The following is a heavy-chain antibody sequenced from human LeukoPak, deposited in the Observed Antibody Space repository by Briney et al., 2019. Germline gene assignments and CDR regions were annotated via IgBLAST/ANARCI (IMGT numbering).Heavy chain of an antibody. D-gene: IGHD6-25*01. J-gene: IGHJ4*02. V-gene: IGHV4-59*08. CDR2: IYYSGST. CDR1: GVSISIYY. Sequence: PSETLSLTCTVSGVSISIYYWSWIRQPAGKGLEWIGYIYYSGSTNYNPSLKSRVTISVDTSKNQFSLKLSSVTAADTAVYYCARRSIGAAPDYWGQGTLVTVSS. CDR3: ARRSIGAAPDY.